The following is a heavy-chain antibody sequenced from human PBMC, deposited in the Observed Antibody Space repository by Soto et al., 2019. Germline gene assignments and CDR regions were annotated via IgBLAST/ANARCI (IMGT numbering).Heavy chain of an antibody. V-gene: IGHV4-31*01. CDR1: VASRIIGWYD. CDR2: IYYTGNT. Sequence: SWTXSVTCTFSVASRIIGWYDLCWIRQHPGNVRDWIGYIYYTGNTYYNPSLKSLLTISLDTSKNHFSLNLRSVTAADTLVYYCARGIHRHYYWLEPRGQRPLVNLYYG. D-gene: IGHD3-10*01. J-gene: IGHJ6*01. CDR3: ARGIHRHYYWLEPRGQRPLVNLYYG.